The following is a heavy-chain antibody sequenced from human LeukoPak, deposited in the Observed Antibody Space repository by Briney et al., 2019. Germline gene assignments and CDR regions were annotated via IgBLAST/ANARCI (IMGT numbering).Heavy chain of an antibody. CDR3: ARVAAAAHSSYYYYMDV. J-gene: IGHJ6*03. CDR2: INHSGST. Sequence: SETLSLTCAVYGGSFSGYYWSWIRQPPGKGLEWIGEINHSGSTNYNPSLKSRVTISVDTSKNQFSLKLSSVTAADTAVYYCARVAAAAHSSYYYYMDVWGKGTTVTVSS. V-gene: IGHV4-34*01. CDR1: GGSFSGYY. D-gene: IGHD6-13*01.